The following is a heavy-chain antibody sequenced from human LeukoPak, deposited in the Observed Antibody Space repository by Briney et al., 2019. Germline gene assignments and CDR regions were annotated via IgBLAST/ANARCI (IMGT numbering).Heavy chain of an antibody. V-gene: IGHV4-39*07. J-gene: IGHJ4*02. CDR1: GGSIGSTSYY. Sequence: SETLSLTCSVSGGSIGSTSYYWGWIRQPPGKGLEWIGEINHSGSTNYNPSLKSRVTISVDTSKNQFSLKLSSVTAADTAVYYCARRSPDSSSWYVRGSGRSTKFDYWGQGTLVTVSS. CDR3: ARRSPDSSSWYVRGSGRSTKFDY. D-gene: IGHD6-13*01. CDR2: INHSGST.